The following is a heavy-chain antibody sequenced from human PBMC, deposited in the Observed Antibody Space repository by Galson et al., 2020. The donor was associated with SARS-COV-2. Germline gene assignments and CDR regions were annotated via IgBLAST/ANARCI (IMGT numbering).Heavy chain of an antibody. CDR3: AKVISITMILVVRDYYYCMDG. CDR1: GFTFSSYG. CDR2: ISYDGSNK. V-gene: IGHV3-30*18. D-gene: IGHD3-22*01. J-gene: IGHJ6*02. Sequence: QLGESLMISCAASGFTFSSYGMHWVRPAPGKGLEWVAVISYDGSNKYYADSVKGRFTISRDNSKNTLYLQMNSLRAEDTAVYYCAKVISITMILVVRDYYYCMDGWVQGTTVTVSS.